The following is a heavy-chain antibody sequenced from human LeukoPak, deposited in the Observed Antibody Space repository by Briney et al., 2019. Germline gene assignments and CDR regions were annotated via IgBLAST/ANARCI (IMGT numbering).Heavy chain of an antibody. V-gene: IGHV3-23*01. Sequence: GGSLRLSCAASGFTFSSYAMSWVRQAPGKGLEWVSAISNSDDGRYYADSAKGRFTISRDNSKNTLYLQMNSLRTEDTAVYYCTTDPYYESNYWGQGTLVTVSS. D-gene: IGHD3-22*01. CDR3: TTDPYYESNY. CDR2: ISNSDDGR. J-gene: IGHJ4*02. CDR1: GFTFSSYA.